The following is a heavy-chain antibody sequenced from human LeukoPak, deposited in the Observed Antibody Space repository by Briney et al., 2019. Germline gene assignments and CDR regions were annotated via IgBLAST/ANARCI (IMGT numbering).Heavy chain of an antibody. CDR3: ARLRPTTVLDY. V-gene: IGHV4-61*02. CDR1: GGSISSGSFY. CDR2: IYTSGTT. J-gene: IGHJ4*02. D-gene: IGHD4-11*01. Sequence: PSETLSLTCTVSGGSISSGSFYWSWIRQPAGKGLEWIGRIYTSGTTNYNPSLESRVTISVDTSKNQFSLKLSSVTAADTAVYYCARLRPTTVLDYWGQGTLVTVSS.